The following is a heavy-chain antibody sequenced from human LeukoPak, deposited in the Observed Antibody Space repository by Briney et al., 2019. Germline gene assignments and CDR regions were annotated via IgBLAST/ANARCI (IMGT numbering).Heavy chain of an antibody. CDR1: GFSLSNYW. V-gene: IGHV3-7*04. J-gene: IGHJ5*02. Sequence: GGSLRLSCAGSGFSLSNYWMSWVRQAPGKGLEWVANIKEDGSEKYYVDSVKGRFTISRDNAKSSLYLQMNSLRAEDTAVYYCARGGLRYFARWGQGTLVTVSS. CDR2: IKEDGSEK. D-gene: IGHD3-16*01. CDR3: ARGGLRYFAR.